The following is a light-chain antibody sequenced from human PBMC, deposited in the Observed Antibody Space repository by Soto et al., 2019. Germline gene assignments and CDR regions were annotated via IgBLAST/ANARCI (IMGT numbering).Light chain of an antibody. Sequence: EVVMTQSPATLSLSAGERATLSCRASQSISSNLAWYQQRPGQAPRLLIYGASTRATGIPARLSGSGSGTEFTLTISSMQSEDFAVYYCHQYNNWPTFGQGTRLEIK. CDR2: GAS. CDR3: HQYNNWPT. J-gene: IGKJ5*01. CDR1: QSISSN. V-gene: IGKV3-15*01.